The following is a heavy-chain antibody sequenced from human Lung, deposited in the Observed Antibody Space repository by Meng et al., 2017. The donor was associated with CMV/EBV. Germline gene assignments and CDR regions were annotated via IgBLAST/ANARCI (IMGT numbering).Heavy chain of an antibody. V-gene: IGHV1-2*02. CDR3: ASGSPITGARTPYYY. Sequence: ASXXVSXKASGYTFTDYYMHWVRQAPGQRLEWMGWINPSNGGTDYAQKFQGRVTMTRDTSISTAYIELSRLRSEDTAVYYCASGSPITGARTPYYYWGQGTXVTVSS. D-gene: IGHD1-20*01. CDR1: GYTFTDYY. CDR2: INPSNGGT. J-gene: IGHJ4*02.